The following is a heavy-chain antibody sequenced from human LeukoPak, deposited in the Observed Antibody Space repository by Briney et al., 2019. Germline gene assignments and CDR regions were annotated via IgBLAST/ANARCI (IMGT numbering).Heavy chain of an antibody. CDR2: ISYDGNNQ. CDR3: ARVGSRYCSGANCYDGF. V-gene: IGHV3-30-3*01. Sequence: PGGSLRLSCAASGFTFSDRYMGWVRQAPGKGLEWVAFISYDGNNQYYADSVKGRFTISRDNSKNTLYPQMNNLRAEDTAIYYCARVGSRYCSGANCYDGFWGQGTLVSVSS. CDR1: GFTFSDRY. J-gene: IGHJ4*02. D-gene: IGHD2-15*01.